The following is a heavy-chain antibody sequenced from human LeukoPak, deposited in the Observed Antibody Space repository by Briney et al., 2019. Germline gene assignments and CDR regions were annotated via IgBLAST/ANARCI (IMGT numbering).Heavy chain of an antibody. Sequence: SETLSLTCTVSGGSSSSNNYYWGWIRQPPGKGLEWIGSINYSGRTSYNPSLRSRVTISVDTSKNQFSLRLSSVTAADTAVFYCASVNSGYDYAVDYWGRGTLVTVSS. J-gene: IGHJ4*02. CDR2: INYSGRT. V-gene: IGHV4-39*01. D-gene: IGHD5-12*01. CDR1: GGSSSSNNYY. CDR3: ASVNSGYDYAVDY.